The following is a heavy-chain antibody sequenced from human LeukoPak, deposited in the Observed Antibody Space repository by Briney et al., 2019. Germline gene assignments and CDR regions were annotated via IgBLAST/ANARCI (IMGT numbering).Heavy chain of an antibody. CDR2: ISSSGSTI. D-gene: IGHD3-10*01. J-gene: IGHJ5*02. CDR3: ARVWLRSIGVNP. CDR1: GFTFSSYE. V-gene: IGHV3-48*03. Sequence: GGSLRLSCAASGFTFSSYEMNWVRQAPGKGLEWVSYISSSGSTIYYADSVKGRFTISRDNAKNSLYLQMNSLRAEDTAVYYCARVWLRSIGVNPWGQGTLVTVSS.